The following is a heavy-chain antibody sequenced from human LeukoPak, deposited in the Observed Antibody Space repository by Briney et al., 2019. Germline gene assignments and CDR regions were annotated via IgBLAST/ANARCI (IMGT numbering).Heavy chain of an antibody. D-gene: IGHD3-3*01. CDR2: IYYSGGT. CDR3: ARQLFLEWQYYYYMDV. V-gene: IGHV4-39*01. CDR1: GGSISSSSYY. Sequence: SETLSLTCTVSGGSISSSSYYWGWIRQPPGKGLEWIGSIYYSGGTYYNPSLKSRVTISVDTSKNQFSLKLSSVTAADTAVYYCARQLFLEWQYYYYMDVWGKGTTVTVSS. J-gene: IGHJ6*03.